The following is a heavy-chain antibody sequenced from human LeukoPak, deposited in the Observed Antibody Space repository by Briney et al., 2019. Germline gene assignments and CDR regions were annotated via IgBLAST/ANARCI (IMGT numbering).Heavy chain of an antibody. CDR3: ARQLNVAAAGTDGMDV. CDR2: INHSGST. CDR1: GASVTSPTYY. V-gene: IGHV4-39*01. D-gene: IGHD6-13*01. Sequence: SETLSLTCTVSGASVTSPTYYWAWIRQPPGKGLEWIGEINHSGSTNYNPSLKSRVTISVDTSKNQFSLKLSSVTAADTAVYYCARQLNVAAAGTDGMDVWGQGTTVTVSS. J-gene: IGHJ6*02.